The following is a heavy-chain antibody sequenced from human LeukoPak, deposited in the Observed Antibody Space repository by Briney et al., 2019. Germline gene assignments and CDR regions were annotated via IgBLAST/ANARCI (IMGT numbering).Heavy chain of an antibody. CDR2: IYTSGST. D-gene: IGHD2-21*02. CDR1: GGSISSYY. Sequence: SETLSLTCTVSGGSISSYYWSWIRQPAGKGLEWIGRIYTSGSTNYNPSLKSRVTMSVDTSKNQFSLKLSSVTAADTAVYYCARNYCGGDCYSRGNRPRGAFDIGGQGTMVTVSS. CDR3: ARNYCGGDCYSRGNRPRGAFDI. J-gene: IGHJ3*02. V-gene: IGHV4-4*07.